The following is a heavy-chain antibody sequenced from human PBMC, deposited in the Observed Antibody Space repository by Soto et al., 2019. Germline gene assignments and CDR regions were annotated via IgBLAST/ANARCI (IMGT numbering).Heavy chain of an antibody. D-gene: IGHD3-22*01. V-gene: IGHV4-59*01. CDR1: GGSISSYY. J-gene: IGHJ4*02. CDR2: IYYSGST. CDR3: ARSSGVVVITPFDD. Sequence: SATLSLTCTFSGGSISSYYWSWIRQPPGKGLEWIGYIYYSGSTNYNPSLKSRVTITVDTSKNQFSLKLSSVTAADTAVYYGARSSGVVVITPFDDWGKGTLVTVS.